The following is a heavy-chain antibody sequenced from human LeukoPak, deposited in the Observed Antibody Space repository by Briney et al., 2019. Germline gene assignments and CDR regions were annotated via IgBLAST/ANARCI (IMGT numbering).Heavy chain of an antibody. Sequence: GGSLRLSCAASGFTFSSYGMHWVRQAPGKGLEWVAFIRYDGSNKYYADSVKGRFTISRDNSKNTLYLQMNSLRAEDTAVYYCAKGGNYDDSSGYYYRGYFQHWGQGTLVTVSS. CDR1: GFTFSSYG. J-gene: IGHJ1*01. CDR2: IRYDGSNK. D-gene: IGHD3-22*01. V-gene: IGHV3-30*02. CDR3: AKGGNYDDSSGYYYRGYFQH.